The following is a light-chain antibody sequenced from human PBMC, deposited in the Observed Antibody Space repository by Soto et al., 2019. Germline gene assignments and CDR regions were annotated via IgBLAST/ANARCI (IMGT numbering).Light chain of an antibody. Sequence: QSVLTQPPSASGTPGQRVTISCSGSSSNIASNTVNWYQQLPGTAPKLLIYSNNRRPSGVPDRFSGSKSGTSASLAISGLQSEDEAEYYCAAWDDSLNGVVFGGGTKLTVL. CDR3: AAWDDSLNGVV. CDR1: SSNIASNT. CDR2: SNN. J-gene: IGLJ2*01. V-gene: IGLV1-44*01.